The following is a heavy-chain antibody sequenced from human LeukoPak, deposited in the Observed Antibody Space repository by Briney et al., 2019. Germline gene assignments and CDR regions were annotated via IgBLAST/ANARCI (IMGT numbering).Heavy chain of an antibody. V-gene: IGHV3-33*06. CDR3: AKGDLATAGTYYFDY. J-gene: IGHJ4*02. D-gene: IGHD5-12*01. CDR1: GFTFSSYG. CDR2: IWYDGSNK. Sequence: PGGSLRLSCAASGFTFSSYGMHWVRQAPGKGLEWVAVIWYDGSNKYYADSVKGRFTISRDNSKNTLYLQMNSLRAEDTAVYYCAKGDLATAGTYYFDYWGQGTLVTVSS.